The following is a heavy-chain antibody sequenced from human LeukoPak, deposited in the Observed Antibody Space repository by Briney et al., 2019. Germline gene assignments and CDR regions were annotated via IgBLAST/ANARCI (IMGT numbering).Heavy chain of an antibody. J-gene: IGHJ4*02. Sequence: SVKVSFKASGGTFSSYAISWVRQAPGQGLEWMGGIIPIFGTANYAQKFQGRVTITADKSTSTAYMELSSLRSEDTAVYYCARSNDYGDLSFDYWGQGTLVTVSS. CDR3: ARSNDYGDLSFDY. CDR1: GGTFSSYA. V-gene: IGHV1-69*06. D-gene: IGHD4-17*01. CDR2: IIPIFGTA.